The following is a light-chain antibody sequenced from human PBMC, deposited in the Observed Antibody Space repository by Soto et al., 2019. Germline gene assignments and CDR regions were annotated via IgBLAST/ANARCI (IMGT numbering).Light chain of an antibody. CDR2: GAS. J-gene: IGKJ2*01. Sequence: EIVLTQSPGTLSLSPGERATLSCRASKSVSSSYLAWYQQKPGQAPRLLIYGASSRATGIPDRFSGSGSGTDFTLTISRLEPEDFAVYYGQQYGSSPYTFGQGTNLEIK. V-gene: IGKV3-20*01. CDR3: QQYGSSPYT. CDR1: KSVSSSY.